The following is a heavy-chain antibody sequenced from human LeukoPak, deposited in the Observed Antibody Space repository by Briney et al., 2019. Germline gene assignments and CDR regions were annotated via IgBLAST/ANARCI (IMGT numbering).Heavy chain of an antibody. CDR2: IIPIFGTA. CDR1: GGTFSSYA. V-gene: IGHV1-69*13. Sequence: SVKVSCKASGGTFSSYAISWVRQAPGQGLEWMGGIIPIFGTANYAQKFQGRVTITADESTSTAYMELSSLRSEDTAVYYCASSERSFGVVITAPIDYWGQGTLSPSPQ. D-gene: IGHD3-3*01. CDR3: ASSERSFGVVITAPIDY. J-gene: IGHJ4*02.